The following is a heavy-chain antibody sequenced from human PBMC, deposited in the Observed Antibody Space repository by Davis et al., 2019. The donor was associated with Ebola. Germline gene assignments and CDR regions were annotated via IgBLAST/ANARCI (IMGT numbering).Heavy chain of an antibody. CDR3: ARGWQQYDY. J-gene: IGHJ4*02. CDR1: GFTFSSYA. CDR2: VSASGRNS. D-gene: IGHD6-13*01. Sequence: GESLKISCAASGFTFSSYAMSWVRQAPGKGLEWVSTVSASGRNSYYADSVKGRFTISRDNAKNSLYLQMNSLRAEDTAVYYCARGWQQYDYWGQGTLVTVSS. V-gene: IGHV3-21*01.